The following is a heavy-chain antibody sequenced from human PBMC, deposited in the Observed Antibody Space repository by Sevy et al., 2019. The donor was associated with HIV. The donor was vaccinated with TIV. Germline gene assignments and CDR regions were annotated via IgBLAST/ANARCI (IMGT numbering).Heavy chain of an antibody. CDR3: AKDRRYGKTFNTHFGS. J-gene: IGHJ4*02. Sequence: GGSLRLSCAASGFTLSSYVMSWVRHSPGKGLEWVSGISGRATNTSYADSVKGRFTISRDNSKNTLYLQMSTLRGEDTAVYYCAKDRRYGKTFNTHFGSWGQGTLVTVSS. D-gene: IGHD3-9*01. V-gene: IGHV3-23*01. CDR1: GFTLSSYV. CDR2: ISGRATNT.